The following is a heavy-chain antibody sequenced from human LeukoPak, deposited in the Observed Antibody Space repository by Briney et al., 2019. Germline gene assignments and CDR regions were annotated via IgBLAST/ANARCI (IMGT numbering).Heavy chain of an antibody. V-gene: IGHV1-8*01. D-gene: IGHD3-16*01. Sequence: GASVKVSCKASGYTFTSYDFNWVRQATGQRPEWMGWMSPNSGDTGYAQKFQDRVTMTRNTSISTAYMELSSLRSDDTAVYYCARDYVYGSPPSYDYWGQGTLVTVSS. CDR1: GYTFTSYD. J-gene: IGHJ4*02. CDR2: MSPNSGDT. CDR3: ARDYVYGSPPSYDY.